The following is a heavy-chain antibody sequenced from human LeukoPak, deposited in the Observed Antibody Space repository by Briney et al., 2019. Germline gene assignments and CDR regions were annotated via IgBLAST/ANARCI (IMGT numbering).Heavy chain of an antibody. CDR2: IKSKYHGGTP. V-gene: IGHV3-15*01. Sequence: GGSLRLSCAGSGFTFTNAWMNWVRQAPGKGLEWVGRIKSKYHGGTPDYAAPVKGRFTVSRDESKDSAYLQINSLKNEDTAVYYCGTGGYYFDYWGQGTLVTVSS. CDR1: GFTFTNAW. D-gene: IGHD6-13*01. CDR3: GTGGYYFDY. J-gene: IGHJ4*02.